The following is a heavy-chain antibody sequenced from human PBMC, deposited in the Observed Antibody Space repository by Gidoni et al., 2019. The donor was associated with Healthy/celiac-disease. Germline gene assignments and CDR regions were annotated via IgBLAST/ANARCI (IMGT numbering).Heavy chain of an antibody. CDR2: IYYSGST. CDR3: ARPIGPDAFDI. V-gene: IGHV4-39*01. CDR1: GGSISSSSYY. J-gene: IGHJ3*02. D-gene: IGHD2-21*01. Sequence: LQLQESGPGLVKPSETLSLTCTVSGGSISSSSYYWGWIRQPPGKGLEWLGSIYYSGSTYYNTSLKSRVTISVDTSKNQFSLKLSSVTAADTAVYYCARPIGPDAFDIWGQGTMVTVSS.